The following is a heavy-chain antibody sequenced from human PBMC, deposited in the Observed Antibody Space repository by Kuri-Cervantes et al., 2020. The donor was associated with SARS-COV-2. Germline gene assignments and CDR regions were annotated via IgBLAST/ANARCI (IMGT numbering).Heavy chain of an antibody. Sequence: SETLSLTCTVSGGSISSGSYYWGWIRQPPGKGLEWIGSIYYSGSTYYNPSLKSRVTISVDTSKNQFSLKLSSVTAADTAVYYCARRREMATITGTPPIDPWGQGTLVTVSS. CDR1: GGSISSGSYY. V-gene: IGHV4-39*01. CDR3: ARRREMATITGTPPIDP. D-gene: IGHD5-24*01. CDR2: IYYSGST. J-gene: IGHJ5*02.